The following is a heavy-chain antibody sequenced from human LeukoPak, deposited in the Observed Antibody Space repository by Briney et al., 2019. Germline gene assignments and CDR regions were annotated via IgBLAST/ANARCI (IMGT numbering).Heavy chain of an antibody. D-gene: IGHD3-3*01. V-gene: IGHV3-48*04. CDR2: ISSSGSTI. Sequence: GGSLRLSCAASGFTFSSYAMSWVRQAPGKGLEWVSYISSSGSTIYYADSVKGRFTISRDNAKNSLYLQMNSLRAEDTAVYYCARDFVLEWFFDYWGQGTLVTVSS. J-gene: IGHJ4*02. CDR3: ARDFVLEWFFDY. CDR1: GFTFSSYA.